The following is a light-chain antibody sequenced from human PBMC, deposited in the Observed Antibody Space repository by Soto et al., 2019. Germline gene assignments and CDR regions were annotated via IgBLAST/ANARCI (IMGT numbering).Light chain of an antibody. CDR1: TSNIGTNT. CDR3: RAYSVTNTLGV. Sequence: QSVLTQSPSASGTPGQRVSISCSGSTSNIGTNTVSWYQHVPGTAPKLLIYSNDQRPSAVPGRFSGSKSGTSASLAISGLLSEDEADYYCRAYSVTNTLGVFGGGTKLTVL. CDR2: SND. V-gene: IGLV1-44*01. J-gene: IGLJ3*02.